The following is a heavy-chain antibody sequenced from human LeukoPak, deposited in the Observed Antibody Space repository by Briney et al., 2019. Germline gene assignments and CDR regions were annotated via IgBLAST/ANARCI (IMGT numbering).Heavy chain of an antibody. CDR1: GYSFTKYY. D-gene: IGHD3-16*01. Sequence: ASVKVSCKASGYSFTKYYIHWVRQAPGQGLEWMGIIKPTDGNTRYAPKFQGRVTMTRDTSTGTVYMELSSLTSEDTAVFYCARDLGAGSSDGLDVWGQGTTVTVSS. CDR2: IKPTDGNT. CDR3: ARDLGAGSSDGLDV. J-gene: IGHJ6*02. V-gene: IGHV1-46*01.